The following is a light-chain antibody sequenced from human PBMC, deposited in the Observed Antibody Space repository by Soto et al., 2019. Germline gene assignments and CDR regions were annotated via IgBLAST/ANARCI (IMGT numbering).Light chain of an antibody. CDR3: QQYYSYPLT. CDR2: AAS. J-gene: IGKJ3*01. V-gene: IGKV1-8*01. Sequence: AIRMTQSASSLSASTGYRVTITCRASQGISSYLAWYQQKQGKAPKLLIYAASTLQSGVPSRFSGSGYGTDFNLTISCLQSEDFATYYCQQYYSYPLTFGPGTKVDIK. CDR1: QGISSY.